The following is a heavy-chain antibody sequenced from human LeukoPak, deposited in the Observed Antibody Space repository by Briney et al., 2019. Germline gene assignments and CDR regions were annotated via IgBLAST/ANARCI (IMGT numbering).Heavy chain of an antibody. CDR1: GYTFTGYY. V-gene: IGHV1-2*02. Sequence: ASVKVSCKASGYTFTGYYMHWVRQAPGQGLEWMGWINPNSGGTNYAQKFQGRVTMTRDTSISTAYMELSRLRSDDTAVYYCARTNIVVVPAAILAAMVFDYWGQGTLVTVSS. CDR2: INPNSGGT. J-gene: IGHJ4*02. CDR3: ARTNIVVVPAAILAAMVFDY. D-gene: IGHD2-2*02.